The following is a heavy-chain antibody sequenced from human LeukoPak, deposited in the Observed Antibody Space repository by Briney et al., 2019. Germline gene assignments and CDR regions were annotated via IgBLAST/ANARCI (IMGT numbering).Heavy chain of an antibody. V-gene: IGHV3-7*01. Sequence: GGSLRLSCAASGFTFNNYWMSWVRQAPGKGLEWVANIKQDGSEKYYVDSVKGRFTISRDNAKNSLSLQMNSLRAEDTAVYYCARSGSSAFDYWGQGNLVTVSS. CDR2: IKQDGSEK. CDR3: ARSGSSAFDY. D-gene: IGHD1-26*01. CDR1: GFTFNNYW. J-gene: IGHJ4*02.